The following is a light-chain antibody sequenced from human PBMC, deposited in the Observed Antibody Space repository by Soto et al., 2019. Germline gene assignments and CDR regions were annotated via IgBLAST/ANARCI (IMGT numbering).Light chain of an antibody. CDR1: SSYIGPYDH. Sequence: QSALTQPRSVSGSPGQSVTISCTRTSSYIGPYDHVAWYQQPPGKAPKLIIFAVSKRPSGVPDRFSGSKSGNTASLTISGLQAEDEADYYCSSYAGNYIYVFATGTKVTVL. J-gene: IGLJ1*01. CDR2: AVS. V-gene: IGLV2-11*01. CDR3: SSYAGNYIYV.